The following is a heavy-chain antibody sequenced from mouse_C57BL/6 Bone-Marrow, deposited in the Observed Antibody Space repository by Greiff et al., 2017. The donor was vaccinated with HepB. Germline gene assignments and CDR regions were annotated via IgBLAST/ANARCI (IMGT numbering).Heavy chain of an antibody. D-gene: IGHD3-2*02. V-gene: IGHV5-9-1*02. CDR3: TRDRRQLRLRNHYYAMDY. J-gene: IGHJ4*01. CDR1: GFTFSSYA. CDR2: ISSGGDYI. Sequence: EVKLQESGEGLVKPGGSLKLSCAASGFTFSSYAMSWVRQTPEKRLEWVAYISSGGDYIYYADTVKGRFTISRDNARNTLYLQMSSLKSEDTAMYYCTRDRRQLRLRNHYYAMDYWGQGTSVTVSS.